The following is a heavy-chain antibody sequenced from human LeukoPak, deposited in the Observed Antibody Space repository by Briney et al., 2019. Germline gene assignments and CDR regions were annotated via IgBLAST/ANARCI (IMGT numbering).Heavy chain of an antibody. Sequence: GGSLRLSCAASGFTFSSYAMSWVRQPPGKGLEWVSAINGSGGSTYYADSVKGRFTISRDNSKNTLYLQMNSLRAEDTAVYYCASHDQYCTNGVCYENWSNDYWGQGTLATLSP. CDR1: GFTFSSYA. D-gene: IGHD2-8*01. CDR3: ASHDQYCTNGVCYENWSNDY. CDR2: INGSGGST. J-gene: IGHJ4*02. V-gene: IGHV3-23*01.